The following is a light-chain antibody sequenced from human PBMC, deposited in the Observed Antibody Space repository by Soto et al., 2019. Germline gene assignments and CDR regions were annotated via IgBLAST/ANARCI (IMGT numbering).Light chain of an antibody. CDR2: LGS. Sequence: DIVMTQSPLSLPVTPGEPASISCRSSQSLLHSNGYNYLDWYLQKPGQSPQLLIYLGSNRASGVXDTXSGSGSGTDFTLKISRVEAEDVGVYYCMQALQTPYTFGPGTKLEIK. CDR3: MQALQTPYT. CDR1: QSLLHSNGYNY. J-gene: IGKJ2*01. V-gene: IGKV2-28*01.